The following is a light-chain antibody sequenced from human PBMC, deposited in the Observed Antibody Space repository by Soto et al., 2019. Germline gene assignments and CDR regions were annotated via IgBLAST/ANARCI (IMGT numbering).Light chain of an antibody. CDR1: QSVSSN. J-gene: IGKJ3*01. CDR3: QQRSGWPPMFT. CDR2: DAS. V-gene: IGKV3-11*01. Sequence: EIVMTQSPATLSVSPGERATLSCRASQSVSSNLAWYQQKPGQAPRLLIYDASNRATGIPARFSGSGSGTDFTLTISSLEPEDFAVYYCQQRSGWPPMFTFGPGTKVYIK.